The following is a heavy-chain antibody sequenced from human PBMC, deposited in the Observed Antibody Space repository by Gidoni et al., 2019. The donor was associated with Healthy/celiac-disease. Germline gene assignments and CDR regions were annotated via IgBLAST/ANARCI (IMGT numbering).Heavy chain of an antibody. CDR1: GGTFSSSA. CDR3: AREFFDSSGYRLAYYFDY. D-gene: IGHD3-22*01. V-gene: IGHV1-69*09. J-gene: IGHJ4*02. CDR2: IIPILGIA. Sequence: QVQLVQSGAEVKKPGSSVKVSCKASGGTFSSSAISWVRQAPGQGLEWMGRIIPILGIANDAQKFQGRVTITADKSTSTAYMELSSLRSEDTAVYYCAREFFDSSGYRLAYYFDYWGQGTLVTVSS.